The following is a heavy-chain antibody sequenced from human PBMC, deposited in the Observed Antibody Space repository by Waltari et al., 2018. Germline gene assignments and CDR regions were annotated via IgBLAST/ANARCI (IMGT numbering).Heavy chain of an antibody. CDR1: GFSFSDSS. V-gene: IGHV3-21*01. CDR3: ATGGWGFYLDY. Sequence: EVHLVESGGGLVKPGGSLRLSCAASGFSFSDSSMNWVRQAPGKGLEWVSSSSSSSGYNQDADSWKGRFTISRDNAKNSLYLQMNSLRAEDTAVYYCATGGWGFYLDYWGQGTLVTVSS. J-gene: IGHJ4*02. CDR2: SSSSSGYN. D-gene: IGHD7-27*01.